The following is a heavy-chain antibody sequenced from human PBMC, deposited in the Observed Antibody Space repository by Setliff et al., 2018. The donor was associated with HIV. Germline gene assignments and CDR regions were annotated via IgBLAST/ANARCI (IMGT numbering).Heavy chain of an antibody. D-gene: IGHD6-6*01. J-gene: IGHJ6*03. CDR2: IYYSGST. V-gene: IGHV4-59*11. Sequence: SETLSLTCTVSGGSISSHYWSWIRQPPGKGLEWIGYIYYSGSTNYNPSLKSRVTISVDTSKNQFSLKLSSVTPADTTVYYCARDRGSSYYYCYSMDVWGKGTTVTVS. CDR1: GGSISSHY. CDR3: ARDRGSSYYYCYSMDV.